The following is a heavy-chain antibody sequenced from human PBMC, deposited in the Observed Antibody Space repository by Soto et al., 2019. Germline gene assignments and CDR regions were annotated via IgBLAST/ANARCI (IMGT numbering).Heavy chain of an antibody. J-gene: IGHJ3*01. D-gene: IGHD2-8*01. CDR3: ARGHRIRELMVLRDEGFEV. V-gene: IGHV1-18*01. CDR2: MSTYSGYT. Sequence: RLVQSGGEVRRPGASINVSCKASGYTFSDYGIIWVRQAPGQGLEWMGWMSTYSGYTNYAKTLQGRVTMTGDTTATTAFLELRGLKSDDSAVYYCARGHRIRELMVLRDEGFEVWGQGTMVTVSS. CDR1: GYTFSDYG.